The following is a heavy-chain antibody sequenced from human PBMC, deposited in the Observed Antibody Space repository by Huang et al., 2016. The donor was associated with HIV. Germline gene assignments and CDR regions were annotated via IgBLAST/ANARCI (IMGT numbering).Heavy chain of an antibody. D-gene: IGHD3-22*01. CDR3: ARGDYYDSSGYHPGYFDY. J-gene: IGHJ4*02. Sequence: VQLIESGGGVVQPGKSLRLSCATSGFVLSNYGMHWVRQAPGKGLKWGALLRNVGRKKNYADSVRGRFTVGRDNGKNTLFLQMRSVGVDDTAVYYCARGDYYDSSGYHPGYFDYWGQGILVTVSS. CDR2: LRNVGRKK. V-gene: IGHV3-33*04. CDR1: GFVLSNYG.